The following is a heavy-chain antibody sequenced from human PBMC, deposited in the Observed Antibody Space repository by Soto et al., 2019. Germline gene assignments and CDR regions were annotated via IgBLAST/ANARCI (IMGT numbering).Heavy chain of an antibody. V-gene: IGHV4-4*07. CDR1: GGFISDYS. Sequence: QVLLQESGPGLVKPSETLSLTCTVSGGFISDYSMSWIRQSAGKGLEWVGRVHINGNTHYNPSLRGRVNMSVDTSNNQFHLRVTSVTAADTAVYYCARESGDNWTYEVYWGQGTLVAVSS. CDR2: VHINGNT. CDR3: ARESGDNWTYEVY. J-gene: IGHJ4*02. D-gene: IGHD1-7*01.